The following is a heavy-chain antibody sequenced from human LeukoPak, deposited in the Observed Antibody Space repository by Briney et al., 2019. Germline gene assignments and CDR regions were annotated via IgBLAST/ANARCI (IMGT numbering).Heavy chain of an antibody. Sequence: GGSLRLSCAASGFTVSSNYMSWVRQAPGKGLEWVSVIYSGGSTYYADSVKGRFTISRDNSKNTLYLQMNSLRAEDTAVYYCARVLWFGESLPDYYYGMDVWGQGTTVTVSS. J-gene: IGHJ6*02. CDR2: IYSGGST. V-gene: IGHV3-53*01. D-gene: IGHD3-10*01. CDR1: GFTVSSNY. CDR3: ARVLWFGESLPDYYYGMDV.